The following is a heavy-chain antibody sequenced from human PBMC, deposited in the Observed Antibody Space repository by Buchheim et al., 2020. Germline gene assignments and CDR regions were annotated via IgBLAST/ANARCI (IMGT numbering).Heavy chain of an antibody. J-gene: IGHJ4*02. D-gene: IGHD3-9*01. Sequence: QVRLVQSGAEVKKPGASVKVSCKASGYSFTSFDINWVRQATGQGLEWMGGINTATGDTAYAQKFQGRVTLTRATSIPTAHLEPGALTSADTAGYYCARGRGVYFPFYWGQGTL. V-gene: IGHV1-8*01. CDR3: ARGRGVYFPFY. CDR2: INTATGDT. CDR1: GYSFTSFD.